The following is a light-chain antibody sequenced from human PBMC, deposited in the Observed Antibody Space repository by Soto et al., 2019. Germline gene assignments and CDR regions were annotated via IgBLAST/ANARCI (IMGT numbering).Light chain of an antibody. Sequence: EIVMTQSPVTLSVSPGERATLSCRASQSINTDLAWYQQKPGQAPRLLIYGASTRATGIPARFSGSGSGTEFTLTISSLQSEDVAVYYCQQYINWPLTFGGGAKVEIK. V-gene: IGKV3-15*01. CDR3: QQYINWPLT. CDR2: GAS. CDR1: QSINTD. J-gene: IGKJ4*01.